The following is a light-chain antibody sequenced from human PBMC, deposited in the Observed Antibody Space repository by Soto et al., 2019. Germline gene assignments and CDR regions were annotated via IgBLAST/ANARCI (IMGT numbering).Light chain of an antibody. CDR2: EVS. CDR1: ESVSGR. CDR3: QQYNYYAT. Sequence: DIQMTQSPSPLSSSVGDRVTITCRTSESVSGRLAWYQQRPGQAPTLLVYEVSTLESGVPSRFGGTASGTEFPPTSSGLQPDVFATYYCQQYNYYATFGPGTKVEVK. V-gene: IGKV1-5*01. J-gene: IGKJ1*01.